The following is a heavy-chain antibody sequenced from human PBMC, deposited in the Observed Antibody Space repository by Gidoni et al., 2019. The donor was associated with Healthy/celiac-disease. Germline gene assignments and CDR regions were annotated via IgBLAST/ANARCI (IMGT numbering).Heavy chain of an antibody. CDR2: IYYSGST. Sequence: QVQLHESGPGLVKPSQTLSLTCTVSGGSISNGGYSWSWIRQHPGKGLEWIGYIYYSGSTYYNPSLKSRVTISVDTSKNQFSLKLSSVTAADTAVYYCARATYYYDSSGYYLWGQGTLVTVSS. D-gene: IGHD3-22*01. J-gene: IGHJ5*02. V-gene: IGHV4-31*03. CDR1: GGSISNGGYS. CDR3: ARATYYYDSSGYYL.